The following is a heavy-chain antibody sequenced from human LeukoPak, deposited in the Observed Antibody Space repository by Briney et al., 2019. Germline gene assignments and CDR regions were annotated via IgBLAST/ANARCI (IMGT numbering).Heavy chain of an antibody. V-gene: IGHV1-8*03. CDR2: MNPNSGNK. Sequence: ASVKVSCKASGYTFTSYDINWVRQATGQELEWMGWMNPNSGNKGYAQKFQGRVTITRNTSISTAYMELSSLRSEDTAVYYCARARGSYFNWFDPWGQGTLVTVSS. CDR1: GYTFTSYD. CDR3: ARARGSYFNWFDP. D-gene: IGHD1-26*01. J-gene: IGHJ5*02.